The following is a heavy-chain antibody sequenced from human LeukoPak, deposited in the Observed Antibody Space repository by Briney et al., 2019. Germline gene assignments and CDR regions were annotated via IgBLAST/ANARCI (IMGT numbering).Heavy chain of an antibody. J-gene: IGHJ6*02. D-gene: IGHD2-2*01. Sequence: ASVTVSCKASGGTFSSYTISWVRQAPGQGLEWMGRIIPILGIANYAQKFQGGVTITADKSTSTAYMELSSLRSEDTAVYYCARANIVVVPAATGAYYYGMDVWGQGTTVTVSS. CDR2: IIPILGIA. CDR1: GGTFSSYT. V-gene: IGHV1-69*02. CDR3: ARANIVVVPAATGAYYYGMDV.